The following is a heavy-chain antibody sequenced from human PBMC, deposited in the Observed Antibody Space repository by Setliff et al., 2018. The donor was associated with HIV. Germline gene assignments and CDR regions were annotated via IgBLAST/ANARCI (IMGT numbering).Heavy chain of an antibody. CDR3: ARGSSSGTDLAVL. J-gene: IGHJ4*02. V-gene: IGHV4-38-2*01. Sequence: SETLSLTCAVSGYSISSDYYWGWIGQPPGKGLEWIGSIHHTGRTYYNPSLKSRITISLDTSKNQYSLKLTSVTAADTAVYYCARGSSSGTDLAVLWGQGTLVTVSS. CDR2: IHHTGRT. D-gene: IGHD3-22*01. CDR1: GYSISSDYY.